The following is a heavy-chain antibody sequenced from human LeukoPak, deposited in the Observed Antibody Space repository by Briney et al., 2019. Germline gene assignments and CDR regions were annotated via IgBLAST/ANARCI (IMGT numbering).Heavy chain of an antibody. J-gene: IGHJ4*02. V-gene: IGHV3-7*01. CDR1: GFTFSFNW. CDR3: ARVRYERRYFDWDPPYCFDH. D-gene: IGHD3-9*01. CDR2: INQDGGDT. Sequence: GGSLRLSCEASGFTFSFNWMSWVRQAPGKGLEWVANINQDGGDTYYVDSVKGRFTISRDNAKSSLYLRMSSLSAEDTAVYYCARVRYERRYFDWDPPYCFDHWGQGTLVTVSS.